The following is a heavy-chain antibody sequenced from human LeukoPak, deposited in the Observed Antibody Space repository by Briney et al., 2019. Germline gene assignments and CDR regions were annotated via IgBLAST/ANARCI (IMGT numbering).Heavy chain of an antibody. J-gene: IGHJ6*02. Sequence: GGSLRLSCTASGFTFSSYAMNWVRQAPGKGLEWVSGIGAGGTFTYYADSVKGRFTISRDNAKNSLYLQMNSLRAEDTAVYYCARTGMSYYDFWGTAYYYYYGMDVWGQGTTVTVSS. D-gene: IGHD3-3*01. CDR1: GFTFSSYA. CDR3: ARTGMSYYDFWGTAYYYYYGMDV. V-gene: IGHV3-21*01. CDR2: IGAGGTFT.